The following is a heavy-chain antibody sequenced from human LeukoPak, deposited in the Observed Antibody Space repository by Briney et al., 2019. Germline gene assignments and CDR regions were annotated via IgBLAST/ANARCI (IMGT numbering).Heavy chain of an antibody. D-gene: IGHD3-22*01. Sequence: SVKVSCKASGGTFSSYAISWVRQAPGQGPEWMGGIIPIFGTANYAQKFQGRVTITTDESTSTAYMELSSLRSEDTAVYYCASTYDSSGYYSPSWFDPWGQGTLVTVSS. J-gene: IGHJ5*02. CDR2: IIPIFGTA. CDR3: ASTYDSSGYYSPSWFDP. V-gene: IGHV1-69*05. CDR1: GGTFSSYA.